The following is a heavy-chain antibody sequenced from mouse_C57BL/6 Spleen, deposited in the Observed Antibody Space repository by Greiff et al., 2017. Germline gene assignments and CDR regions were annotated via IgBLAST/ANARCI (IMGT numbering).Heavy chain of an antibody. J-gene: IGHJ2*01. D-gene: IGHD2-4*01. CDR3: ASIYYDYRFDY. CDR1: GYSFTSYY. CDR2: IYPGSGNT. Sequence: VQLQQSGPELVKPGASVKISCKASGYSFTSYYIHWVKQRPGQGLEWIGWIYPGSGNTKYNEKFKGKATLTADTSSSTAYMQLSSLTSEDSAVYYCASIYYDYRFDYWGQGTTLTVSS. V-gene: IGHV1-66*01.